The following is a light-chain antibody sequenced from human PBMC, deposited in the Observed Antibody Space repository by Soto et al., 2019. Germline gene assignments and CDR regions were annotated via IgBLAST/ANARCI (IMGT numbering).Light chain of an antibody. V-gene: IGKV1-33*01. J-gene: IGKJ2*01. CDR1: QDISNY. CDR2: DAS. CDR3: QQYDNLPYT. Sequence: DIQITQSPSSLSASVGDRVPITCQARQDISNYLNWYQQKPGKAPKLLIYDASNLETGVPSRFSGSGPGTDFTFTISSLQPEDIATYYCQQYDNLPYTLGQGTKVDLK.